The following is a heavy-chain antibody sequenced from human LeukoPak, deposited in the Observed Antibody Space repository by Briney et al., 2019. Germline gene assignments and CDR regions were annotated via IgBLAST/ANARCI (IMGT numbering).Heavy chain of an antibody. V-gene: IGHV4-59*01. CDR3: ARGLGSGWPFDY. D-gene: IGHD6-19*01. CDR1: GGSISSYH. J-gene: IGHJ4*02. CDR2: IYYNGST. Sequence: PSETLSLTCTVSGGSISSYHWGWIRQPPGKGLEWVGYIYYNGSTNYNPSLKSRVTISVDTSKNQFSLKLTSITAVDTAMYYCARGLGSGWPFDYWGQGTLVTVSS.